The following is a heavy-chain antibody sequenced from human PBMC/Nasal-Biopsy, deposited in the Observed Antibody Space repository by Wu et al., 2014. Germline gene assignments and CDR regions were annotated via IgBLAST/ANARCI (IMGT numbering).Heavy chain of an antibody. CDR3: AASDPYSSYINDGGGYIYRQFFHH. V-gene: IGHV4-31*01. CDR1: GVSIDSGGYY. J-gene: IGHJ2*01. Sequence: TLSLTCTVSGVSIDSGGYYWSWLRQRPREGLEWLGFVYYSGNTGYNPSLKSHFTISKDSSKNQFFLEVTSVTVADTAVYYCAASDPYSSYINDGGGYIYRQFFHHWGPGTLVTVSS. CDR2: VYYSGNT. D-gene: IGHD5-12*01.